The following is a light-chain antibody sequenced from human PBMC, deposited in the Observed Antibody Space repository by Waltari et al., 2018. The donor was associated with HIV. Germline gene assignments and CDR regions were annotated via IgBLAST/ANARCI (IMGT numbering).Light chain of an antibody. CDR3: CSYAGSGLV. CDR1: SSDVGAYTL. CDR2: EVT. Sequence: QSALTQSASVSGSPGQSITISCTGTSSDVGAYTLVSWYQQHPGAVPKLLIYEVTKRPSGGSNRFSGAKSGNTAALTVSGLQAEDEADYYCCSYAGSGLVFGGGTKLTVL. J-gene: IGLJ3*02. V-gene: IGLV2-23*02.